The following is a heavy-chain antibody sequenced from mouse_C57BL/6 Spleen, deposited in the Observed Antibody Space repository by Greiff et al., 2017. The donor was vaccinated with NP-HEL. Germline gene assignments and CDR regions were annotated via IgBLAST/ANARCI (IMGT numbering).Heavy chain of an antibody. V-gene: IGHV1-64*01. CDR2: IHPNSGST. Sequence: QVQLQQSGPELVKPGASVKISCKASGYAFSSSWMNWVKQRPGQGLEWIGMIHPNSGSTNYNEKFKSKATLTVDKSSSTAYMQLSSLTSEDSAVYYCARRRDFWYFDVWGTGPTVTVSS. D-gene: IGHD3-3*01. CDR1: GYAFSSSW. CDR3: ARRRDFWYFDV. J-gene: IGHJ1*03.